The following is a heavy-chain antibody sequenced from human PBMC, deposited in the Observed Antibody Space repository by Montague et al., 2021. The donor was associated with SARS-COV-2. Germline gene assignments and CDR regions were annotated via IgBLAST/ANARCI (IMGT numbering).Heavy chain of an antibody. D-gene: IGHD3-10*01. J-gene: IGHJ4*02. CDR3: ARSSGSYSTFDF. V-gene: IGHV4-59*08. CDR2: IYYSGST. CDR1: GGSISSSY. Sequence: SKTLSLTCTISGGSISSSYWTWIRQPPGKGLEWIGYIYYSGSTSYNPSLKSRVTMSVDTSKNQFSLKLSSVTAADTAVYYCARSSGSYSTFDFWGQGTLVTVSS.